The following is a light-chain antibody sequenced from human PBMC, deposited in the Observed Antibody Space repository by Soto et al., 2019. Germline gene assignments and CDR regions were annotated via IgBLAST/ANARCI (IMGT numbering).Light chain of an antibody. CDR2: KTS. V-gene: IGKV1-5*03. Sequence: DIQMTQSPSTLSASVGVRVTITCRASQSVSSWLAWYQQKPGKAPKLLISKTSNLESGVPSRFSGSGSGTEFSLTISSLQPDDFATYYCQQYKSFSLTFGGGTRVEVK. CDR1: QSVSSW. J-gene: IGKJ4*01. CDR3: QQYKSFSLT.